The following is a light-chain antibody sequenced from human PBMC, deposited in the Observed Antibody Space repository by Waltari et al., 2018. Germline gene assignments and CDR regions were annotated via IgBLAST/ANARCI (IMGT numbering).Light chain of an antibody. Sequence: QSVLTQPPSVSGAPGPRVSISCPGSTSNIGAGYDVHWYQQGPGKAPKLIIYGPNPRPLGVPDRFFGSQYGTSASLAIIGLQAEDEGDYYCQSYDTTLSVVFGGGTKLTVL. CDR3: QSYDTTLSVV. CDR1: TSNIGAGYD. J-gene: IGLJ2*01. CDR2: GPN. V-gene: IGLV1-40*01.